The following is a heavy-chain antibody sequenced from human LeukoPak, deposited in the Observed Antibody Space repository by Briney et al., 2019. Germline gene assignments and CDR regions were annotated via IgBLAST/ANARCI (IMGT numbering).Heavy chain of an antibody. V-gene: IGHV3-53*01. CDR3: ARDRHCANGVCHSPPGMDV. CDR2: FYTGGTT. J-gene: IGHJ6*02. CDR1: GFIVSSDY. Sequence: GGSLRLSCAASGFIVSSDYMSWVRQAPGKGLEWVSGFYTGGTTDYVNSVKGRFTISRDNSKNTMYLQINSLRAEDTAVYYCARDRHCANGVCHSPPGMDVWGQGTTVTVSS. D-gene: IGHD2-8*01.